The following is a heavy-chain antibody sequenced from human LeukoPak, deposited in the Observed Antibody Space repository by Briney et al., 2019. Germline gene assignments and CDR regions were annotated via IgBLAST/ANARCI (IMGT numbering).Heavy chain of an antibody. CDR3: ARGSGWYTDFDY. J-gene: IGHJ4*02. Sequence: SVTLSLTCTVYGGPINSYYWSWIRQPPGKGMEWIGYIYYSGSTNYNPSLKSRVTISVDTSKNQFSLKLSSVTAADTAVYYCARGSGWYTDFDYWGQGTLVTVSS. D-gene: IGHD6-19*01. CDR2: IYYSGST. CDR1: GGPINSYY. V-gene: IGHV4-59*01.